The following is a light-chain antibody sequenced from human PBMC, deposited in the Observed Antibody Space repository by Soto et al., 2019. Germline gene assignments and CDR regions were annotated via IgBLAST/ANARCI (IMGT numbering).Light chain of an antibody. J-gene: IGKJ1*01. V-gene: IGKV2-28*01. CDR3: MKALQTPPT. CDR2: LGS. CDR1: QSLLHSNGYNY. Sequence: DIVMTQSPLSLPVTPGEPASISCRSSQSLLHSNGYNYLDWYLQKPGQSPQLLIYLGSNRASGVADRFSGSGSGTDFTLKISRVEAEDVGVYYCMKALQTPPTFGQGTKVEIK.